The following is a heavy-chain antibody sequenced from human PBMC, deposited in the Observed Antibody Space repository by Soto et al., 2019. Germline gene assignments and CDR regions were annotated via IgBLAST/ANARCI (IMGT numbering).Heavy chain of an antibody. V-gene: IGHV5-51*01. CDR3: ARRGLGQLGFDP. D-gene: IGHD6-6*01. CDR2: IYPTDSDT. Sequence: GESLKISCKGSGYIFSNNWIGWVRQMPGKGLEWMGAIYPTDSDTEYSPSFQGQVTISADKSISTAYLQWSSLKASDTAIYYCARRGLGQLGFDPWGQGTLVTVSS. J-gene: IGHJ5*02. CDR1: GYIFSNNW.